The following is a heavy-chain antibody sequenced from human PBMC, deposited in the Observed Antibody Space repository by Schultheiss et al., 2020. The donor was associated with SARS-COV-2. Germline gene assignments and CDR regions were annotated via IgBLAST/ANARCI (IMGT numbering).Heavy chain of an antibody. D-gene: IGHD6-19*01. V-gene: IGHV4-4*02. CDR1: GGSISSSNW. J-gene: IGHJ5*02. CDR2: INHTGGT. Sequence: GSLRLSCAVSGGSISSSNWWSWVRQPPGKGLEWIGEINHTGGTNYNPSLKSRVTISVDTSKNQFSLDLSSVTAADTAVYYCARDQAYSSGSEPVFDPWGQGTLVTVSS. CDR3: ARDQAYSSGSEPVFDP.